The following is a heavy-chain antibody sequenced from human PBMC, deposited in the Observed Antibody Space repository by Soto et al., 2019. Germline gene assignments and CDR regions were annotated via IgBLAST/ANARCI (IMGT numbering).Heavy chain of an antibody. CDR3: AKGSLPYGSGSALY. Sequence: GGSLRLSCAASGFTFSSYAMSWVRQAPGKGLEWVSAISGSGGSTYYADSVKGRFTISRDNSKNTLYLQMNSLRAEDTAVYYCAKGSLPYGSGSALYWGQGTLVTVSS. J-gene: IGHJ4*02. D-gene: IGHD3-10*01. CDR2: ISGSGGST. V-gene: IGHV3-23*01. CDR1: GFTFSSYA.